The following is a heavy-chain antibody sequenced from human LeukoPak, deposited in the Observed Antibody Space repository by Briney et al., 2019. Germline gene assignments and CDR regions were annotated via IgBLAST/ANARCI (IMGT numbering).Heavy chain of an antibody. J-gene: IGHJ4*02. CDR1: GFTFRSYS. Sequence: GGSLRLSCAASGFTFRSYSMNWVRQAPGKGLEWVSSISSSSSYIYYADSVKGRFTISRDNAKNSLYLQMNSLRAEDTAVYYCARGFGRNYFDYWGQGTLVTVSS. D-gene: IGHD3-16*01. V-gene: IGHV3-21*01. CDR3: ARGFGRNYFDY. CDR2: ISSSSSYI.